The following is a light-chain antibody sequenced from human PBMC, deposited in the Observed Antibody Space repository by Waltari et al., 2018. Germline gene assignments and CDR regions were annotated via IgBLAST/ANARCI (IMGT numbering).Light chain of an antibody. V-gene: IGLV8-61*01. CDR3: ALYMGSGIWV. J-gene: IGLJ3*02. CDR1: SGSLSTSSY. Sequence: QTVVTQEPSLSVSPVWTVTLTCALSSGSLSTSSYATWYQQTPGQAPRTIVYKANARPFLCPDRFSGSILGNTAALAITGAQADDGSDYYCALYMGSGIWVFGGGTRLTVL. CDR2: KAN.